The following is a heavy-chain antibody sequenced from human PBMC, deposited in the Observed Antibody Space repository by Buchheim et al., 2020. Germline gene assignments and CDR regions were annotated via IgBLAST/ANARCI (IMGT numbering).Heavy chain of an antibody. Sequence: QVQLQESGPGLVKPPQTLSLTCTVSGGSISSGSYYWSWIRQPAGKGLEWIGRIYTSGSTNYNPSLKSRVTISVDTSKNQFSLKLSSVTAADTAVYYCARAEIGYSSSWYRHTDYWGQGTL. CDR3: ARAEIGYSSSWYRHTDY. CDR2: IYTSGST. J-gene: IGHJ4*02. V-gene: IGHV4-61*02. CDR1: GGSISSGSYY. D-gene: IGHD6-13*01.